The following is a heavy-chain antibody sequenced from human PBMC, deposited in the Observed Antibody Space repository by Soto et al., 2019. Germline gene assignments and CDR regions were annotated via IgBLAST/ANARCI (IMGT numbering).Heavy chain of an antibody. CDR2: INPNSGVT. CDR3: ARIAAAGNWFDP. V-gene: IGHV1-2*02. CDR1: GYTFTGYY. J-gene: IGHJ5*02. D-gene: IGHD6-13*01. Sequence: QVQLVQSGAEVKKPGASVKVSCKASGYTFTGYYMHWVRQAPGQGLEWMGWINPNSGVTNYAQKFQGRVTMTRDTSISTAYMELSRLRSDDTAVYYCARIAAAGNWFDPWGQGTLVTVSS.